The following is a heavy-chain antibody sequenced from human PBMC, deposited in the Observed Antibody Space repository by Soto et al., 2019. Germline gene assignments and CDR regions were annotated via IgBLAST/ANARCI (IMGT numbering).Heavy chain of an antibody. CDR3: AREASSYGEGYFDY. J-gene: IGHJ4*02. D-gene: IGHD5-18*01. CDR2: ISSSSSYT. V-gene: IGHV3-11*06. Sequence: GGSLRLSCAASGFTFSDYYISWIRQAPGKGLEWVSYISSSSSYTNYADSVKGRFTISRENAKNSLYLQMNSLRAEDTAVYYCAREASSYGEGYFDYWGQGTPLTVCS. CDR1: GFTFSDYY.